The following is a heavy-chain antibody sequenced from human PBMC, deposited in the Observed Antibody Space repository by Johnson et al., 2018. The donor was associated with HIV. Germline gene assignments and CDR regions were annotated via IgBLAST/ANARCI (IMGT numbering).Heavy chain of an antibody. CDR3: ARRSSYDAFDI. Sequence: VQLVESGGGLVQPGRSLRLSCAASGFTFDDYAMHWVRQAPGKGLEWVSGISWHSGSIGYADSVKGRFTISRDNAKNSLYLQMNSLRAEDTALYYCARRSSYDAFDIWGQGTMVTVSS. J-gene: IGHJ3*02. CDR2: ISWHSGSI. CDR1: GFTFDDYA. V-gene: IGHV3-9*01.